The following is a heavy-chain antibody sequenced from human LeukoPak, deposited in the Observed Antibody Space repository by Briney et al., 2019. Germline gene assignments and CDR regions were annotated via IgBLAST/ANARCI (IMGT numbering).Heavy chain of an antibody. J-gene: IGHJ5*01. D-gene: IGHD6-19*01. Sequence: PGGSLRLSCVASGFTLSSYAMTWVRQAPGKGLEWVSVISVSGGNTYYADSVKGRFTISRDNSKNTLYLQMNSLRVEDTAVYYCAKVAVHSSGWYGFDSWGQGTLVPVSS. CDR1: GFTLSSYA. V-gene: IGHV3-23*01. CDR2: ISVSGGNT. CDR3: AKVAVHSSGWYGFDS.